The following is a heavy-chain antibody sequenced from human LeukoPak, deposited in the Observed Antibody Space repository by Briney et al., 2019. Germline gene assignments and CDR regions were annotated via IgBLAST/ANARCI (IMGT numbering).Heavy chain of an antibody. Sequence: PGGSLRLSCAASGFTFSSYSMTWVRQAPGKGLEWVSYITSSSSTIYYADSVKGRFTISRDNAKNSLYLQMNSLRAEDTAVYYCARRAAGTTKTNYYYYYMDVWAKGPRSPSP. CDR2: ITSSSSTI. V-gene: IGHV3-48*04. CDR1: GFTFSSYS. J-gene: IGHJ6*03. D-gene: IGHD1-7*01. CDR3: ARRAAGTTKTNYYYYYMDV.